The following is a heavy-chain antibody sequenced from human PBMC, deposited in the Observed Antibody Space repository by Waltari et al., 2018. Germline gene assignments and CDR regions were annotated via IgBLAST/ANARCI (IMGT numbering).Heavy chain of an antibody. CDR1: GYTFTDYY. Sequence: EVQLVQSGAEVKKPGATVKISCKVSGYTFTDYYMHWVQQAPGNGLEWMGLVDPEDGETIYAEKFQGRVTITADTSTDTAYMELSSLRSEDTAVYYCATAPRYYYDSSGSDAFDIWGQGTMVTVSS. CDR2: VDPEDGET. J-gene: IGHJ3*02. V-gene: IGHV1-69-2*01. CDR3: ATAPRYYYDSSGSDAFDI. D-gene: IGHD3-22*01.